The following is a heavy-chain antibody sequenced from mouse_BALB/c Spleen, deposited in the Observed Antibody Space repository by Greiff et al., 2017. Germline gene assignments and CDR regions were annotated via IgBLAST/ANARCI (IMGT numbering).Heavy chain of an antibody. CDR2: ISSGSSTI. CDR3: ARHEDYFDY. CDR1: GFTFSSFG. V-gene: IGHV5-17*02. J-gene: IGHJ2*01. Sequence: EVMLVESGGGLVQPGGSRKLSCAASGFTFSSFGMHWVRQAPEKGLEWVAYISSGSSTIYYADTVKGRFTISRDNPKNTLFLQMTSLRSEDTAMYYCARHEDYFDYWGQGTTLTVSS.